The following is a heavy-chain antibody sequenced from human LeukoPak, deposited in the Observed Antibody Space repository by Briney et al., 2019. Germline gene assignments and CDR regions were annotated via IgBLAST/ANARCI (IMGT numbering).Heavy chain of an antibody. J-gene: IGHJ4*02. CDR2: IIPIFGTA. Sequence: GSSVKVSCKASGGTFISYAISWVRQAPGQGLEWMGGIIPIFGTANYAQKFQGRVTITADESTSTAYMELSSLRSEDTAVYYCARGGSRVVTYGNFDYWGQGTLVTVSS. D-gene: IGHD2-21*02. V-gene: IGHV1-69*01. CDR3: ARGGSRVVTYGNFDY. CDR1: GGTFISYA.